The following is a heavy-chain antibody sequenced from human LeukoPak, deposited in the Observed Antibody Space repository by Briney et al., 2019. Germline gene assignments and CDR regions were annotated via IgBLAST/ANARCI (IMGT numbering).Heavy chain of an antibody. J-gene: IGHJ4*02. CDR2: INPSGGST. V-gene: IGHV1-46*01. CDR1: GYTFTSYY. D-gene: IGHD6-19*01. CDR3: TSLLADLQGYYFDY. Sequence: ASVKISCKASGYTFTSYYMHWVRQAPGQGLEWMGIINPSGGSTSYAQKFQGRVTMTRDMSTSTAYMELSSLRSEDTALYYCTSLLADLQGYYFDYWGQGTLVTVSS.